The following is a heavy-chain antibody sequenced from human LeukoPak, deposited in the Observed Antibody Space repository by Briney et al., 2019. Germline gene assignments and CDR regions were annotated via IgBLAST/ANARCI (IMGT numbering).Heavy chain of an antibody. V-gene: IGHV1-18*01. Sequence: ASVKVSCKASGYTFTSYGISWVRQAPGQGLEWMGWISAYNGNTNYAQKLQGRVTMTTDTSTSTAYMELRSLSSDDTAVYYCARAAGGAGYGMDVWGQGTTVTVSS. CDR2: ISAYNGNT. D-gene: IGHD1-14*01. J-gene: IGHJ6*02. CDR1: GYTFTSYG. CDR3: ARAAGGAGYGMDV.